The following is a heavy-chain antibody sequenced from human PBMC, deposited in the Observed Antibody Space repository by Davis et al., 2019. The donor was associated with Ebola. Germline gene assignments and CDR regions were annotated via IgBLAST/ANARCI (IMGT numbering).Heavy chain of an antibody. CDR3: GVQGDY. V-gene: IGHV3-23*01. CDR2: ITGSGGST. CDR1: GFTFSSYA. J-gene: IGHJ4*02. Sequence: PGGSLRLSCGASGFTFSSYAMSWVRQAPGKGLEWVAGITGSGGSTYSADSVKGRFTISRHNLKNMLYLQMNSLRPEDTAVYYCGVQGDYWGQGTLVTVSS.